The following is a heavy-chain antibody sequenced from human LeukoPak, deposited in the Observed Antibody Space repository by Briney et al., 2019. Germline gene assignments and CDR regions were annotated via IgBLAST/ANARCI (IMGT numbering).Heavy chain of an antibody. V-gene: IGHV4-30-4*08. D-gene: IGHD2-2*01. CDR2: IYYSGST. J-gene: IGHJ3*02. CDR1: GGSISSGDYY. CDR3: ARRALVVVPAAIGRAFDI. Sequence: SETLSLTCTVSGGSISSGDYYWSWIRQPPGKGLEWIGYIYYSGSTYYNPSLKSRVTISVDTSKNQFSLKLSSVTAADTAVYYCARRALVVVPAAIGRAFDIWGQGTMVTVSS.